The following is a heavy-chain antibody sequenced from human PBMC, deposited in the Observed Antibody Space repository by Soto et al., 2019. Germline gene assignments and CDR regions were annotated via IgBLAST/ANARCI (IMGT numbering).Heavy chain of an antibody. CDR3: ARDLGNNYGSFAY. V-gene: IGHV3-30-3*01. CDR1: GFTFSNYA. Sequence: RLSCVASGFTFSNYAMNWVRQAPGKGLEWVAVISYDGSNKYYADSVKGRITIPRDNSRNTLYLQMNNLRAEDTAMYYCARDLGNNYGSFAYWGQGTLVTVSS. CDR2: ISYDGSNK. J-gene: IGHJ4*02. D-gene: IGHD4-17*01.